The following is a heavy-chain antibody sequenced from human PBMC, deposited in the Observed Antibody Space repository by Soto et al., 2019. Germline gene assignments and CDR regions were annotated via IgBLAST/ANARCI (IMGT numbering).Heavy chain of an antibody. D-gene: IGHD1-26*01. V-gene: IGHV1-46*01. Sequence: ASVKVSCKASGYTFTSYAIHWVRQAPGQGLEWMGIINPSGGSTSYAQKFQGRVTMTRDTSTSTVYMELSSLRSEDTAVYYCARWGGSYYPYYGMDVWGQGTTVTVSS. J-gene: IGHJ6*02. CDR1: GYTFTSYA. CDR3: ARWGGSYYPYYGMDV. CDR2: INPSGGST.